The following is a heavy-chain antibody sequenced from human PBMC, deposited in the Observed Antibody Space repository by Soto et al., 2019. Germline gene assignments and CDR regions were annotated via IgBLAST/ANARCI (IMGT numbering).Heavy chain of an antibody. D-gene: IGHD1-1*01. CDR1: GFTFSSYE. Sequence: GSLRLSCAASGFTFSSYEMNWVRQAPGKGLEWVSYISSSGSTIYYADSVKGRFTISRDNAKNSLYLQMNSPRAEDTAVYYCAGAPYWKNYFDYWGQGTLVTRLL. CDR2: ISSSGSTI. V-gene: IGHV3-48*03. J-gene: IGHJ4*02. CDR3: AGAPYWKNYFDY.